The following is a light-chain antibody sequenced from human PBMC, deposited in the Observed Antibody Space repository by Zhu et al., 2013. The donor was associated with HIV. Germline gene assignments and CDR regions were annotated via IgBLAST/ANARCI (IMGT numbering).Light chain of an antibody. CDR1: QSISSW. V-gene: IGKV1-5*03. CDR2: QAS. Sequence: DIQMTQSPSTLSASVGDRVTITCRASQSISSWLAWYQQKPGKAPKLLIYQASSLESGVPSRFSGSGYGTEFTLTISSLQPDDFATYYCQQYNSYSVSFGQGTKLEIK. CDR3: QQYNSYSVS. J-gene: IGKJ2*03.